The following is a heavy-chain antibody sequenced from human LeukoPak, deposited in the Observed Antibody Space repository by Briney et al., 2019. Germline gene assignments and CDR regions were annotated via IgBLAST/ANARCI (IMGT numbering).Heavy chain of an antibody. V-gene: IGHV3-7*01. Sequence: GGSLRLSCAASGFTFSSYWMSWVRQAPGKGLEWVANIKQDGSEKYYVDSVKGRFTISRDNAKNSLYLQMNSLRAEDTAVYYCARGNMVRGVITIFDYWGQGTLVTVSS. J-gene: IGHJ4*02. CDR1: GFTFSSYW. CDR2: IKQDGSEK. D-gene: IGHD3-10*01. CDR3: ARGNMVRGVITIFDY.